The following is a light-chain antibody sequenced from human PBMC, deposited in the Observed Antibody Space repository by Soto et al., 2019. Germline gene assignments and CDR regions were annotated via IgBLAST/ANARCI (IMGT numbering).Light chain of an antibody. CDR3: QQRSNWPPIT. Sequence: EIVLTQSPATLSLSPGERATLSCRAGQSVSIYLAWYQQKPGQAPRLLIYDASNRATGIPARFSGSGSGTDFTLTISSLEPEDFAVYYCQQRSNWPPITFGQGTRLEI. CDR1: QSVSIY. J-gene: IGKJ5*01. V-gene: IGKV3-11*01. CDR2: DAS.